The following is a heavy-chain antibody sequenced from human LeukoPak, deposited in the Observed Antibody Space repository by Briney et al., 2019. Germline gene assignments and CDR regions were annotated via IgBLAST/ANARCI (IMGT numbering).Heavy chain of an antibody. Sequence: PGRSLRLSCAASGFSFDTYAMHWVRQAPGQALEWVALIWHDGSHKFYSHSVRGQFTISRNNSKNTVYLQMNNLRPDDTAVYYCAREIFGSGSYPDLWGRGTLVSDSS. CDR3: AREIFGSGSYPDL. V-gene: IGHV3-33*01. D-gene: IGHD3-10*01. CDR1: GFSFDTYA. J-gene: IGHJ4*02. CDR2: IWHDGSHK.